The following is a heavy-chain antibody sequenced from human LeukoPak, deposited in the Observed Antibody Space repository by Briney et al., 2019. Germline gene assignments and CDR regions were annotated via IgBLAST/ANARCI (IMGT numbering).Heavy chain of an antibody. Sequence: PSETLSLTCTVSDDSISDYYRGWIRQPPGKGLEWIGYFHNSGTSTYNPSLKSRVTISADTSKNQFSLRLNSLTTADTAVYYCTRGAGWLIDYWGQGILVTVSS. CDR1: DDSISDYY. V-gene: IGHV4-59*01. D-gene: IGHD3-16*01. CDR2: FHNSGTS. J-gene: IGHJ4*02. CDR3: TRGAGWLIDY.